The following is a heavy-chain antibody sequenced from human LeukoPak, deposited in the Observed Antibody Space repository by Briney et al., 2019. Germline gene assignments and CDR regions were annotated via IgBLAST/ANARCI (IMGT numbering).Heavy chain of an antibody. J-gene: IGHJ4*02. Sequence: GGSLRLSFVASGFTFNNCAMCWVRQAPGKGLEWVSSMSSSSSYIYYADSVKGRFTISRDNAKNSLYLQMNSLRAEDTAVYYCARDTSNYYYDSSGYSYYFDYWGQGTLVTVSS. V-gene: IGHV3-21*01. CDR3: ARDTSNYYYDSSGYSYYFDY. CDR1: GFTFNNCA. D-gene: IGHD3-22*01. CDR2: MSSSSSYI.